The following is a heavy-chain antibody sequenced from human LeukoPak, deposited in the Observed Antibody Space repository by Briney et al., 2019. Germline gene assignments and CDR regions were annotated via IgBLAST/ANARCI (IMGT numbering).Heavy chain of an antibody. V-gene: IGHV4-34*01. J-gene: IGHJ4*02. Sequence: NPPETLSLTCAVYVGSFSGYYWSWIRQPPGKGLEWIGEINHSGSTNCNPSLKSRVTISVDTSKNQFSLKLSSVAAADTAVYYCARVIGDSGDYFDYWGQGTLVTVSS. CDR1: VGSFSGYY. CDR2: INHSGST. D-gene: IGHD3-3*01. CDR3: ARVIGDSGDYFDY.